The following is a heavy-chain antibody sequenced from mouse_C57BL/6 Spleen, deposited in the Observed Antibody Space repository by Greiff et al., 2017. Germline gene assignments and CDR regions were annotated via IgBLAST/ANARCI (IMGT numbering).Heavy chain of an antibody. D-gene: IGHD2-3*01. CDR3: ARQGGRWLPLDY. CDR2: ISNGGGST. J-gene: IGHJ2*01. Sequence: DVKLVESGGGLVQPGGSLKLSCAASGFTFSDYYMYWVRQTPEKRLEWVAYISNGGGSTYYPDTVKGRFTISRDNAKNTLYLQMSRLKSEDTAMYYCARQGGRWLPLDYWGQGTTLTVSS. CDR1: GFTFSDYY. V-gene: IGHV5-12*01.